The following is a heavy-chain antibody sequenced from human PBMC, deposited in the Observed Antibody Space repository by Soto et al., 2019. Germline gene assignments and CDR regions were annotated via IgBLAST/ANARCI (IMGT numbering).Heavy chain of an antibody. CDR2: IYYSGST. J-gene: IGHJ4*02. CDR3: ARNYGSGSYYLDY. Sequence: PSETLSLTCTVSGGSISSGGYYWSWIRQHPGKGLEWIGYIYYSGSTYYNPSLKSRVTISVDTSKNQFSLKLSSVTAADTAVYYCARNYGSGSYYLDYWGQGTLVTVSS. D-gene: IGHD3-10*01. CDR1: GGSISSGGYY. V-gene: IGHV4-31*03.